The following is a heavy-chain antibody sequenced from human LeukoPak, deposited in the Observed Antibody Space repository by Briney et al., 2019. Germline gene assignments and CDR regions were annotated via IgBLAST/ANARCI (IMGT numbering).Heavy chain of an antibody. CDR2: INWNGGST. D-gene: IGHD3-3*01. J-gene: IGHJ4*02. Sequence: GGSLRLSCAASGFTFSNAWMSWVRQAPGKELEWVSGINWNGGSTGYADSVKGRFTISRDNAKNSLYLQMNSLRAEDTALYYCARESYEWRFLEWSQRYYYFDYWGQGTLVTVSS. CDR3: ARESYEWRFLEWSQRYYYFDY. V-gene: IGHV3-20*04. CDR1: GFTFSNAW.